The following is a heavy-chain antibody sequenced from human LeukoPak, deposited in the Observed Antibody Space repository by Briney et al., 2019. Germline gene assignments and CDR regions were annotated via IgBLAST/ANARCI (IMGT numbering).Heavy chain of an antibody. Sequence: SETLSLTCTVSGGSISSYYWSWIRQPPGKGLEWIGYIYYSGSTNYNPSLKSRVTISVDTSKNQFSLRLSSVTAADTAVYYCARANSRNDAFDIWGQGTMVTVSS. CDR2: IYYSGST. J-gene: IGHJ3*02. CDR3: ARANSRNDAFDI. D-gene: IGHD4-23*01. V-gene: IGHV4-59*01. CDR1: GGSISSYY.